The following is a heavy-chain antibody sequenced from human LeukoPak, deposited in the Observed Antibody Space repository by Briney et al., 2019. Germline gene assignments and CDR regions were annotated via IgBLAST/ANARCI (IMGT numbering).Heavy chain of an antibody. J-gene: IGHJ6*04. V-gene: IGHV1-69*13. CDR1: GGTFSSYA. CDR3: ASRIAAADDYYYGMDV. Sequence: SVKVSCKASGGTFSSYAISWVRQAPGQGLEWMGGTIPIFGTANYAQKFQGRVTITADESTSTAYMELSSLRSEDTAVYYCASRIAAADDYYYGMDVWGKGTTVTVSS. CDR2: TIPIFGTA. D-gene: IGHD6-13*01.